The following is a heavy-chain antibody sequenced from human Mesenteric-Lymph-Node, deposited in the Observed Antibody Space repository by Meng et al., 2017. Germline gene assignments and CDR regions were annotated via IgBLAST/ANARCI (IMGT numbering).Heavy chain of an antibody. CDR2: IIPIFGTA. CDR3: ARGYYDFWSGYFPGYYYYYGVDV. V-gene: IGHV1-69*13. J-gene: IGHJ6*02. D-gene: IGHD3-3*01. CDR1: GGTFSSYA. Sequence: SVKVSCKASGGTFSSYAISWVRQAPGQGLEWMGGIIPIFGTANYAQKFQGRVTITADESTSTAYMELSSLRSEDTAVYYCARGYYDFWSGYFPGYYYYYGVDVWGQGTTVTVSS.